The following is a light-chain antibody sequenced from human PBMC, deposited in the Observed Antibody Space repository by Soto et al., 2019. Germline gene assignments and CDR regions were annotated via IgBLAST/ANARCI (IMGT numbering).Light chain of an antibody. V-gene: IGKV3-11*01. CDR2: DAS. J-gene: IGKJ5*01. CDR1: QSVSSY. CDR3: QQRSNWPPIT. Sequence: ESVLTQSPATLSLSPGDRATRSCRASQSVSSYLAWYQQKPGQAPRLLIYDASNRATGIPARFSGSGSGTDFTLTICSLEPEDFAVYYCQQRSNWPPITFGQGTRLEIK.